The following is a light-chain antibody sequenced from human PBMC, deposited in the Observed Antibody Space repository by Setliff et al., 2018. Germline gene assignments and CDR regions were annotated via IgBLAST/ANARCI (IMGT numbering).Light chain of an antibody. V-gene: IGLV2-11*01. J-gene: IGLJ1*01. CDR3: CSFAGTNVIYV. Sequence: QSALAQPRSVAGSPGQSVTISCTGSSSDVGGFDYVSWFQRLPGEAPRLIIFDVNKRPSGVPARFSGSKSGNSASLTISGLQAEDEVEYYCCSFAGTNVIYVLGTGTKVTVL. CDR2: DVN. CDR1: SSDVGGFDY.